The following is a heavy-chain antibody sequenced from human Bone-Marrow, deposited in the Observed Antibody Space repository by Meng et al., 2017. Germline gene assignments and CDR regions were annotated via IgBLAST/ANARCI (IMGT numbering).Heavy chain of an antibody. CDR1: GFTLSNAW. CDR3: TTDNFEGLRWCY. Sequence: GESLKISCAASGFTLSNAWMSWVRQAPGKGLGWVVRIRGKSDGGRTDYAAPVKGRFTMSRDDSTTTLYLQMSSLKTEDTAVYYCTTDNFEGLRWCYWGQGTLVTVSS. CDR2: IRGKSDGGRT. J-gene: IGHJ4*02. V-gene: IGHV3-15*01. D-gene: IGHD4-23*01.